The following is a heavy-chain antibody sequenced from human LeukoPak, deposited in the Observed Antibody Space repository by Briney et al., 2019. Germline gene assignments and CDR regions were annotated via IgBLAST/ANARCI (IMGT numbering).Heavy chain of an antibody. J-gene: IGHJ4*02. CDR2: IIPIFGTA. Sequence: SVRVSCKASGGTFSSYAISWVRQAPGQGLEWMGRIIPIFGTANYAQKFQGRVTITTDESTSTAYMELSSLRSEDTAMYYCASPRNGYYYYFDYWGQGTLVTVSS. CDR3: ASPRNGYYYYFDY. D-gene: IGHD3-22*01. CDR1: GGTFSSYA. V-gene: IGHV1-69*05.